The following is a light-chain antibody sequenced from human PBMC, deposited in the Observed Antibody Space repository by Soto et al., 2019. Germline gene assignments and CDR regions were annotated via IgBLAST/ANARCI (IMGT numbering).Light chain of an antibody. J-gene: IGKJ4*01. CDR1: QSLGKF. Sequence: MVVTQSPATLSFSPGESATLSCRASQSLGKFLVCYQQKPGQAPRLLIPDASQRATVSPSRFRGTGSRTDFTLSFSGLSPEVCALYYFHQRSTWPVSFGGGNKVEI. CDR2: DAS. V-gene: IGKV3-11*01. CDR3: HQRSTWPVS.